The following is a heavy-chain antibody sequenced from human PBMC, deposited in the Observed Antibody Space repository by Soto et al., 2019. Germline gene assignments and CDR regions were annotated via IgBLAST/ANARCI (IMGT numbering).Heavy chain of an antibody. J-gene: IGHJ2*01. CDR2: MYYSGDT. Sequence: PSETLSLTCTVSGGSISSYYWSWIRQSPGKGLEWIGDMYYSGDTNYNPSLKSRVTMSIDTSKNQFSLRLSSVTAADRAVYYCARDRTAKFAPYWHFDLWGRGTLVTVS. CDR1: GGSISSYY. CDR3: ARDRTAKFAPYWHFDL. D-gene: IGHD2-21*02. V-gene: IGHV4-59*01.